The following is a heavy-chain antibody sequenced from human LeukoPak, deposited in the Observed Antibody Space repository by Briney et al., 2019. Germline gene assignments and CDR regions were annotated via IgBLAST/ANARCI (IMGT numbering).Heavy chain of an antibody. D-gene: IGHD3-22*01. CDR1: GFTFSSYA. CDR3: ARDGLASSGSTDFDY. J-gene: IGHJ4*02. Sequence: PGRSLRLSCAASGFTFSSYAMHWVRQAPGKGLEWVAVISYDGSNKYYADSVKGRFTISRDNSKNTLYLQMNSLRAEDTAVYYCARDGLASSGSTDFDYWGQGTLVTVSS. V-gene: IGHV3-30*04. CDR2: ISYDGSNK.